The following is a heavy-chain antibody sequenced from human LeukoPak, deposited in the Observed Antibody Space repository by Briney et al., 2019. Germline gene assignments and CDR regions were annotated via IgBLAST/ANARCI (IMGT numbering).Heavy chain of an antibody. CDR2: IYYTGTT. D-gene: IGHD6-19*01. CDR3: ARSAWQYNWFDP. J-gene: IGHJ5*02. V-gene: IGHV4-39*01. CDR1: GGSISSSGYY. Sequence: PSETLSLTCTVSGGSISSSGYYWGWIRQPPGKGLEWIGSIYYTGTTYYNPSLKSRVTISVDTSKNQFSLKLSSVTAADTAVYYCARSAWQYNWFDPWGQGTLVTVSS.